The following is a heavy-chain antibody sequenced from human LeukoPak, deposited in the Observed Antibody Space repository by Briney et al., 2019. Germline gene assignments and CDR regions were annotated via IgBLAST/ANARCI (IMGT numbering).Heavy chain of an antibody. CDR3: AKDCGIAVAGYDAFDI. V-gene: IGHV3-23*01. J-gene: IGHJ3*02. Sequence: GGSLRLSCAASGLTFSSYAMSWVRQAPGKGLEWVSAISGSGGSTYYADSVKGRFTISRDNSKNTLYLQMNSLRAEDTAVYYCAKDCGIAVAGYDAFDIWGQGTMVTVSS. D-gene: IGHD6-19*01. CDR2: ISGSGGST. CDR1: GLTFSSYA.